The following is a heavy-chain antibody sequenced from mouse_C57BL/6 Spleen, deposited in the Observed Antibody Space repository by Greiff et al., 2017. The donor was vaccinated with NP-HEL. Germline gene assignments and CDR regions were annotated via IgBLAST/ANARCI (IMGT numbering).Heavy chain of an antibody. V-gene: IGHV14-4*01. D-gene: IGHD1-1*01. CDR2: IDPENGDT. Sequence: DVKLVESGAELVRPGASVKLSCTASGFNIKDDYMHWVKQRPEQGLEWIGWIDPENGDTEYASKFQGKATITADTSSNTAYLQLSSLTSEDTAVYYCTTRNVYYGSSYFAYWGQGTLVTVSA. J-gene: IGHJ3*01. CDR1: GFNIKDDY. CDR3: TTRNVYYGSSYFAY.